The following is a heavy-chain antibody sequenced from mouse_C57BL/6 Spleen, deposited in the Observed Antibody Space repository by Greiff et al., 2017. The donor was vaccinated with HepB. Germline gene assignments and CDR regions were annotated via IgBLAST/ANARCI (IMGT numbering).Heavy chain of an antibody. CDR1: GYKFTDYE. V-gene: IGHV1-15*01. J-gene: IGHJ2*01. CDR3: TRREDGY. Sequence: VQLQQSGAELVRPGASVTLSCKASGYKFTDYEMHWVKQTPVHGLDWIGAIDPETGGTAYNQKFKGKAILTADKSSSTAYMQLRSLTSEDSAVYDCTRREDGYWGQGTTLTVSS. CDR2: IDPETGGT.